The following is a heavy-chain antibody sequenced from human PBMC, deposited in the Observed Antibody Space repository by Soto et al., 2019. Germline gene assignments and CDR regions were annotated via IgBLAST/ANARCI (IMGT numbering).Heavy chain of an antibody. CDR3: TTSIMITFGGVNPDY. V-gene: IGHV3-49*03. CDR2: IRSKAYGGTT. D-gene: IGHD3-16*01. CDR1: GFTFGDYA. J-gene: IGHJ4*02. Sequence: GGSLRLSCTASGFTFGDYAMSWFRQAPGKGLEWVGFIRSKAYGGTTEYAASVKGRFTISRDDSKSIAYLQMNSLKTEDTAVYYCTTSIMITFGGVNPDYWGQGTLVTVSS.